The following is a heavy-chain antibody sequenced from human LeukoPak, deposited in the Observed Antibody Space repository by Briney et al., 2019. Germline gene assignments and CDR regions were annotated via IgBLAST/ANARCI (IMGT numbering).Heavy chain of an antibody. V-gene: IGHV1-24*01. CDR1: GYTLTELS. CDR3: ATDLDYYDILTDYTSHAFDI. D-gene: IGHD3-9*01. CDR2: FDPEDGET. J-gene: IGHJ3*02. Sequence: GASVKVSCKVSGYTLTELSMHWVRQAPGKGLEWMGGFDPEDGETIYAQKFQGRVTMTEDTSTDTAYMELSSLRSEDTAVYYCATDLDYYDILTDYTSHAFDIWGQGTMVTVSS.